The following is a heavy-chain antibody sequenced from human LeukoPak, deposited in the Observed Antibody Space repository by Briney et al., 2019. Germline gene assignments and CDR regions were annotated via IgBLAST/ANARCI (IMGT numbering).Heavy chain of an antibody. D-gene: IGHD6-13*01. CDR1: GGSISSSSYY. CDR2: IYYSGST. J-gene: IGHJ4*02. Sequence: PSETLSLTCTVSGGSISSSSYYWGWIRQPPGKGLEWIGSIYYSGSTYYNPSLKSLVTISVDTSKNQFSLKLSSVTAADTAVYYCASSIPKLAAAGTGLFDYWGQGTLVTVSS. CDR3: ASSIPKLAAAGTGLFDY. V-gene: IGHV4-39*01.